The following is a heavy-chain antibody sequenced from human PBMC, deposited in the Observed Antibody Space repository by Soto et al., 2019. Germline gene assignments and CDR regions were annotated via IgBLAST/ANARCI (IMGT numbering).Heavy chain of an antibody. CDR2: INPNSGGT. Sequence: QVQLVQSGAEVKKPGASVKVSCKASGYTFTGYYMHWVRQAPGQGLEWMGWINPNSGGTNYAQKFQGRVTMTRDTSISTAYMELSRLRSDDTAVYYCARDKGYCSGGSCERGWFDPWGQGTLVTVSS. V-gene: IGHV1-2*02. J-gene: IGHJ5*02. D-gene: IGHD2-15*01. CDR3: ARDKGYCSGGSCERGWFDP. CDR1: GYTFTGYY.